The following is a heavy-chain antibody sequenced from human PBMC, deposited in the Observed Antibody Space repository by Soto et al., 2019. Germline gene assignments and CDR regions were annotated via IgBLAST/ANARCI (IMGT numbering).Heavy chain of an antibody. V-gene: IGHV1-2*02. D-gene: IGHD6-13*01. Sequence: ASVKVSCKTSGYTFTGYYIHWVRQAPGQGLEWMGWINPNSGGTKYAQKFQGRVTLTRDTSISTAYMELSRVQSDNTAVYYCARDEAATGTGFDPLGQGTLVTVSS. CDR3: ARDEAATGTGFDP. CDR2: INPNSGGT. J-gene: IGHJ5*02. CDR1: GYTFTGYY.